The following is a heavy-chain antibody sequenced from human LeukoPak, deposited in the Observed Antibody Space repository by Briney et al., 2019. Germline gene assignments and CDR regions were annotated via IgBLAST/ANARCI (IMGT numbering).Heavy chain of an antibody. CDR2: IYYSGST. D-gene: IGHD6-13*01. CDR3: ARYGSSSWLYYFDY. CDR1: GGSISSGDYY. J-gene: IGHJ4*02. V-gene: IGHV4-31*03. Sequence: PSQTLSLTCTVSGGSISSGDYYWSWIRQHPGKGLEWIGYIYYSGSTYYNPSLKSRVTISVDTSKNQFSLKLSSVTAADTAVYYCARYGSSSWLYYFDYWGQGTLVTVSS.